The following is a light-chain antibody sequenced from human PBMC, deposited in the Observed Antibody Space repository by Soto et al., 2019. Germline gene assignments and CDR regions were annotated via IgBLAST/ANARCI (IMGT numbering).Light chain of an antibody. CDR3: QAYDSRLSGVI. Sequence: QSVLTQPPSVSGAPGQRVTISCTGSSSKIGAGYDVHWYQHLPGTAPKLLIYGNTNRPSGVPDRFSGSKSGTSSSRAITGLQAEDEADYYCQAYDSRLSGVIFGGGTKLTVL. J-gene: IGLJ2*01. V-gene: IGLV1-40*01. CDR1: SSKIGAGYD. CDR2: GNT.